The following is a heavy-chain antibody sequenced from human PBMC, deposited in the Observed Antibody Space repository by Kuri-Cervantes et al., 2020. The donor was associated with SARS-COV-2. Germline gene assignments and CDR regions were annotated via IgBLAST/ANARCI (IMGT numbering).Heavy chain of an antibody. J-gene: IGHJ4*02. Sequence: SVKVSCKASGGTFSSYAISWVRQAPGQGLEWMGGIIPIFGTANYAQKFQGRVTITADESTSTAYMELSSLRSEDTAVYYCARAYYYDSSGYYPGDHWGQGTLVTVSS. CDR2: IIPIFGTA. CDR1: GGTFSSYA. D-gene: IGHD3-22*01. CDR3: ARAYYYDSSGYYPGDH. V-gene: IGHV1-69*13.